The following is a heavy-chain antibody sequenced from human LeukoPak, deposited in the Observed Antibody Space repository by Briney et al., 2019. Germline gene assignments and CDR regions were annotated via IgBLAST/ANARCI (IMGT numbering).Heavy chain of an antibody. CDR3: AKRSRRLTIVRGVPREDV. V-gene: IGHV3-23*01. D-gene: IGHD3-10*01. CDR1: GFTFSSYA. CDR2: ISGDGGST. J-gene: IGHJ6*02. Sequence: GGSLRLSCAASGFTFSSYAMNWVRQAPGKGLEWVSAISGDGGSTYYIDSVKGRFTISRDNSKNTVYLEMSSLRAEDTAVYYCAKRSRRLTIVRGVPREDVWGQGTTVTVSS.